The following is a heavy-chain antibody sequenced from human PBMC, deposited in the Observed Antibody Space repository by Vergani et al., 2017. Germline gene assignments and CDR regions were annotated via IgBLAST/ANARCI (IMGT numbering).Heavy chain of an antibody. J-gene: IGHJ4*02. V-gene: IGHV3-73*01. CDR1: GFTFSGSA. D-gene: IGHD3-22*01. CDR3: TRHYSSSGYYDY. CDR2: IRSKANSSAT. Sequence: EVQLLESGGGLVQPGGSLRLSCAASGFTFSGSAMHWVRQASGKGLEWVGRIRSKANSSATAYAASVKGRFTISRDDSKNTAYLQMNSLKTEDTAVYYCTRHYSSSGYYDYWGQGTLVTVSS.